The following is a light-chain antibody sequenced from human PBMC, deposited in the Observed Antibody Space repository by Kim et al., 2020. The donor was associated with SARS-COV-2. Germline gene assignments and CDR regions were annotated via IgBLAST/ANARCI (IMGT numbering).Light chain of an antibody. V-gene: IGKV1-27*01. Sequence: DIQMTQSPSSLSVSVGDRVTITCRASQGISNYLAWYQQKPGKVPKLLIYAASTLLSGVPSRFSGSGSGTDFTLTISSLQPEDVATYYCRKYNSAPRTFGEGTKMDIK. J-gene: IGKJ1*01. CDR2: AAS. CDR3: RKYNSAPRT. CDR1: QGISNY.